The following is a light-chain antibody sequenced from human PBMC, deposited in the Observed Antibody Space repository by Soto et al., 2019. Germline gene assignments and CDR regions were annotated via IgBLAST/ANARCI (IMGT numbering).Light chain of an antibody. CDR3: QQYNNWPPWR. CDR2: GAS. V-gene: IGKV3-15*01. CDR1: QRVSSN. Sequence: EIVMTQSPATLSVSPGERATLSCRASQRVSSNLAWYQQKLGQAPRLLIYGASTRATGIPARFSGSGSGTEFTLTISSLQSEDFAVYYCQQYNNWPPWRIGQGTKVESK. J-gene: IGKJ1*01.